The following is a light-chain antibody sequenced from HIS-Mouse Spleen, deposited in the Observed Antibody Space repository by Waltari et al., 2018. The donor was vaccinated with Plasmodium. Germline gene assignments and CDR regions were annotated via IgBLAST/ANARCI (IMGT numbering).Light chain of an antibody. J-gene: IGLJ3*02. Sequence: SYELTQPPSVSVSPGQTARITCSGDALPKQYPYWYQQKSGQAPVLVIYEHSKRPSGIPERFSGSSSGTMATLTISGAQVEDEADYYCYSTDSSGNHRVFGGGTKLTVL. CDR1: ALPKQY. CDR2: EHS. V-gene: IGLV3-10*01. CDR3: YSTDSSGNHRV.